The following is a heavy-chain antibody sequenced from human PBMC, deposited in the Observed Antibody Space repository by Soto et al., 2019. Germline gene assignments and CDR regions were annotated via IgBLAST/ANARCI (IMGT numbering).Heavy chain of an antibody. CDR1: GGSISSGDYY. CDR3: ARVDRGVVAARVTQYFQH. V-gene: IGHV4-30-4*02. Sequence: PSDTLSLTCTVSGGSISSGDYYWSWIRQPPGKGLEWIGYIYYSGSTYYNPSLKSRVTISVDTSKNQFSLKLSSVTAADTAVYHCARVDRGVVAARVTQYFQHWGQGTLVTV. CDR2: IYYSGST. D-gene: IGHD2-15*01. J-gene: IGHJ1*01.